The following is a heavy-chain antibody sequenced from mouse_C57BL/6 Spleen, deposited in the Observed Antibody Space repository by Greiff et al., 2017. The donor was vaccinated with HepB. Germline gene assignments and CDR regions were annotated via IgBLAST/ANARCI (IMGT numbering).Heavy chain of an antibody. CDR3: ASNYYGSSFDY. Sequence: DVKLVESGGGLVKPGGSLKLSCAASGFTFSDYGMHWVRQAPEKGLEWVAYISSGSSTIYYADTVKGRFTISRDNAKNTLFLQMTSLRSEDTAMYYCASNYYGSSFDYWGQGTTLTVSS. V-gene: IGHV5-17*01. CDR1: GFTFSDYG. D-gene: IGHD1-1*01. J-gene: IGHJ2*01. CDR2: ISSGSSTI.